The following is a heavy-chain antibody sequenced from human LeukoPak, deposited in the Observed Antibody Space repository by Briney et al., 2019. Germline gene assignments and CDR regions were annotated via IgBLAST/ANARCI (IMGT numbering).Heavy chain of an antibody. J-gene: IGHJ3*02. Sequence: ASVKVSCKASGYTFTAYYMHWVRQAPGQGLEWMGWINPNSGGTNYAQKFQGWVTMTRDTSISTAYMELSRLRSDDTAVYYCARALLGYGVLRGAFDIWGQGTMVTVSS. D-gene: IGHD4-17*01. CDR1: GYTFTAYY. V-gene: IGHV1-2*04. CDR3: ARALLGYGVLRGAFDI. CDR2: INPNSGGT.